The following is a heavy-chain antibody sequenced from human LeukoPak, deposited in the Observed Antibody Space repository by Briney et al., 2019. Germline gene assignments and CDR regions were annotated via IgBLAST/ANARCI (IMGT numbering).Heavy chain of an antibody. J-gene: IGHJ5*02. CDR2: ISAYNGNT. Sequence: GASVKVSCKASGYTFTSYGISWVRQAPGQGLEWMGWISAYNGNTNYAQKLQGRVTMTTDTSTSTAYMELRSPRSDDTAVYYCARGKDLARSYYFRGIAAAGSWFDPWGQGTLVTVSS. V-gene: IGHV1-18*01. D-gene: IGHD6-13*01. CDR3: ARGKDLARSYYFRGIAAAGSWFDP. CDR1: GYTFTSYG.